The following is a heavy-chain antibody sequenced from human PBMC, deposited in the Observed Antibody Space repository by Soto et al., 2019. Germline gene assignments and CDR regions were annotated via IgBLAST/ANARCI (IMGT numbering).Heavy chain of an antibody. CDR2: INPSGGST. Sequence: ASVKVSCKASGYTFTSYYMHWVRRAPGQGLEWMGIINPSGGSTRYAQKFQGRVTITRDTSASTAYMELSSLRSEDTAVYYCARNSNYDFWSGYPAPSAFDYWGQGTLVTVSS. D-gene: IGHD3-3*01. J-gene: IGHJ4*02. CDR3: ARNSNYDFWSGYPAPSAFDY. CDR1: GYTFTSYY. V-gene: IGHV1-46*01.